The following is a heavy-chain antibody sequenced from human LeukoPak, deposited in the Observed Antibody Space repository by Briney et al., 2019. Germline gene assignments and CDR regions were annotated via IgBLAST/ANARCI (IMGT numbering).Heavy chain of an antibody. D-gene: IGHD4-23*01. V-gene: IGHV4-31*03. Sequence: SETLSLTCTVSGGSISSGGYYWSWIRQHPGKGPEWIGYIYYSGSTYYNPSLKSRVTISVDTSKNQFSLKLSSVTAADTAVYYCASRLRWGGNFDYWGQGTLVTVSS. J-gene: IGHJ4*02. CDR2: IYYSGST. CDR3: ASRLRWGGNFDY. CDR1: GGSISSGGYY.